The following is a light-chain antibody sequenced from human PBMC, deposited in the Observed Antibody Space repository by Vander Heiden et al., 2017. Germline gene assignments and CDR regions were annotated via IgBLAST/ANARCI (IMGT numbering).Light chain of an antibody. CDR3: QQSYSTPET. J-gene: IGKJ1*01. V-gene: IGKV1-39*01. CDR1: QSISSY. Sequence: PSPLYAALGDRITNTCRASQSISSYLNWYQQKPGKAPKLLIYAASSLQSGVPSRFSGSGSGTDFTLTISSLQPEDFATYYCQQSYSTPETFGQGTKVEIK. CDR2: AAS.